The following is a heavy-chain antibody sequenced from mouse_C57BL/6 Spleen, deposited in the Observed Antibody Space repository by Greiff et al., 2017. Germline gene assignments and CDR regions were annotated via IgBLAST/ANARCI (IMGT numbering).Heavy chain of an antibody. CDR1: GYTFTSYW. V-gene: IGHV1-69*01. CDR3: ARPGYYGSSFYAMDY. Sequence: QVQLQQPGAELVMPGASVKLSCKASGYTFTSYWMHWVKQRPGQGLEWIGEMDTSDSYTNYNQKFKGKSTLTVDKSSSTAYMPLSSLTSEDAAVYYCARPGYYGSSFYAMDYWGQGTSVTVSS. D-gene: IGHD1-1*01. CDR2: MDTSDSYT. J-gene: IGHJ4*01.